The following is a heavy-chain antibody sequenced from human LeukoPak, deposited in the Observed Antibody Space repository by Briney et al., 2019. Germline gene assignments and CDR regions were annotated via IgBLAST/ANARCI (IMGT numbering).Heavy chain of an antibody. V-gene: IGHV4-34*01. CDR2: INHSGST. J-gene: IGHJ5*02. Sequence: SETLSLTCAVYGGSFSGYYWSWIRQPPGKGLEWIGEINHSGSTNYNPPLKSRVTISVDTSKNQFSLKLSSVTAADTAVYYCASLFSPRRFDPWGQGTLVTVSS. CDR1: GGSFSGYY. CDR3: ASLFSPRRFDP.